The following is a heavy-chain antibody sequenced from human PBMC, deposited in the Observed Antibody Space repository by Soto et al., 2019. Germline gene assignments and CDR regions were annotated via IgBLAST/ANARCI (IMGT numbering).Heavy chain of an antibody. Sequence: GASVKVSCKASGYTFTSYGISWVRQAPGQGLEWMGWISAYNGNTNYAQKLQGRVTMTTDTSTSTAYMELRSLRSDDTAVYYCATKIFGVVIHSSDYYYTDFCGKGIMVTVSS. D-gene: IGHD3-3*01. CDR2: ISAYNGNT. CDR3: ATKIFGVVIHSSDYYYTDF. J-gene: IGHJ6*03. CDR1: GYTFTSYG. V-gene: IGHV1-18*01.